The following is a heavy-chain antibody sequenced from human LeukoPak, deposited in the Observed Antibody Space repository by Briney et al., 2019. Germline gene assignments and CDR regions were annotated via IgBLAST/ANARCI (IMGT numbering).Heavy chain of an antibody. D-gene: IGHD3-22*01. CDR2: ISAYNGNT. V-gene: IGHV1-18*04. J-gene: IGHJ4*02. CDR3: ARDKDDYYDSSGYSDY. Sequence: ASVKVSCKASGYTFTGYYMHWVRQAPGQGLEWMGWISAYNGNTNYAQKLQGRVTMTTDTSTSTAYMELRSLRSDDTAVYYCARDKDDYYDSSGYSDYWGQGTLVTVSS. CDR1: GYTFTGYY.